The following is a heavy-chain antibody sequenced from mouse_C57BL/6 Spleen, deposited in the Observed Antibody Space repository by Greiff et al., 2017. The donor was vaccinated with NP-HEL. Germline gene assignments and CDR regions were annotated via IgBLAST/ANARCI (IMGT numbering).Heavy chain of an antibody. V-gene: IGHV5-4*03. CDR1: GFTFSSYA. J-gene: IGHJ2*01. CDR3: ARWGFDY. CDR2: ISDGGSYT. Sequence: EVKLVESGGGLVKPGGSLKLSCAASGFTFSSYAMSWVRQTPEKGLEWVATISDGGSYTYYPDNVKGRFTISRDNAKNKLYLQMSQLKSEDTAMYYCARWGFDYWGQGTTLTVSS.